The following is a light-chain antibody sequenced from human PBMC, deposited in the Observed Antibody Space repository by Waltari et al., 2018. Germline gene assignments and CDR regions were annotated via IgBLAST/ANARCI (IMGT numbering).Light chain of an antibody. Sequence: SYVVTQAPSVSVAPGTTARITCGGNNIGSKSVNWYRQKPGQAPVLVMYYDKDRPSGIPARFSGSNSGNTATLIISRVEAGDEADYYCQVWDSNNDHWVFGGGTRLTV. J-gene: IGLJ3*02. CDR3: QVWDSNNDHWV. CDR1: NIGSKS. V-gene: IGLV3-21*04. CDR2: YDK.